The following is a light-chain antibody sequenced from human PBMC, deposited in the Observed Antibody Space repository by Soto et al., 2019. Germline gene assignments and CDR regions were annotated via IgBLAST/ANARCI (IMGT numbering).Light chain of an antibody. CDR2: GAS. CDR1: QTVSSY. J-gene: IGKJ5*01. V-gene: IGKV3-20*01. CDR3: QLYGTSPIT. Sequence: ENVLTQSPGTLSLSPGERATLSCRASQTVSSYLTWYQQRPGQAPRLLISGASRRATGIPDRFSGSGSGTDFTLTISMLEPEDFALYYCQLYGTSPITFGQGTRLEIK.